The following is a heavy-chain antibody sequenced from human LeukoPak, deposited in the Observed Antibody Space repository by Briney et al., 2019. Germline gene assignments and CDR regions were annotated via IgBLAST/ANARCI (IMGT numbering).Heavy chain of an antibody. CDR1: GDSVSSNSAA. Sequence: SQTLSLTCAISGDSVSSNSAAWNWTRQSPSRGLEWLGRTYYRSKWYNDYAVSVKSRITINPDTSKNQFSLQLNSVTPEDTAVYYCAREHHSSGYYFDYWGQGTLVTVSS. J-gene: IGHJ4*02. CDR2: TYYRSKWYN. CDR3: AREHHSSGYYFDY. V-gene: IGHV6-1*01. D-gene: IGHD3-22*01.